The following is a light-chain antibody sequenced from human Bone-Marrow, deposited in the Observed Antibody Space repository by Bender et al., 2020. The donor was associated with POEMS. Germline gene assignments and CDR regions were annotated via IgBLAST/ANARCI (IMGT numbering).Light chain of an antibody. V-gene: IGLV3-1*01. Sequence: SYELTQPPSVSVSPGQTATITCSREKLGEEYACWYQQKPGQSPVVVIYQDTKRPSGIPERFSGSTSGNTASLTISGTQTMDEADYYCQSWGSNTAVFGGGTKLTVL. CDR1: KLGEEY. CDR2: QDT. CDR3: QSWGSNTAV. J-gene: IGLJ2*01.